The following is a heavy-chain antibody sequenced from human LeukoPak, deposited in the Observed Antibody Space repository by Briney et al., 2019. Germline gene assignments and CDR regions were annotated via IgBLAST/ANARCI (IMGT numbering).Heavy chain of an antibody. CDR2: VHYSGNT. D-gene: IGHD1-1*01. CDR1: GVSISRYY. Sequence: SETLSLTCTVSGVSISRYYWSWVRQPPGKGLEWIGSVHYSGNTNYNPSLKSRVTISLDTSKNQFSLRLSYVTAADTAVYYCARHDYNWKTFDYWGQGTLVTVSS. CDR3: ARHDYNWKTFDY. J-gene: IGHJ4*02. V-gene: IGHV4-59*08.